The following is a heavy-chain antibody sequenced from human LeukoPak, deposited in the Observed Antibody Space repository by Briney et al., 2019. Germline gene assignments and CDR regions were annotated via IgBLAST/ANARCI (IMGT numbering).Heavy chain of an antibody. CDR1: GLTFTSYA. V-gene: IGHV3-21*01. CDR3: ARARPRDGMDV. Sequence: GGSLRLSCAASGLTFTSYAMSWVRQAPGKGLEWVSSISSSSTYIYYADSVKGRFTISRDNAKNSLYVQMNSLRAEDTAVYYCARARPRDGMDVWGQGTTVTVSS. J-gene: IGHJ6*02. CDR2: ISSSSTYI.